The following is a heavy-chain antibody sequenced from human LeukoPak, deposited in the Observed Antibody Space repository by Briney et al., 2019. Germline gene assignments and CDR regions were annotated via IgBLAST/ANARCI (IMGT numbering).Heavy chain of an antibody. V-gene: IGHV4-59*01. CDR3: ARGQWLLGSNWFDP. D-gene: IGHD3-22*01. CDR2: IYYSGST. Sequence: SETLSLTCTVSGGSISSYYWSWIRQPPGKGLERIGYIYYSGSTNYNPSLKSRVTISVDTSKNQFSLKLSSVTAADTAVYYCARGQWLLGSNWFDPWGQGTLVTVSS. CDR1: GGSISSYY. J-gene: IGHJ5*02.